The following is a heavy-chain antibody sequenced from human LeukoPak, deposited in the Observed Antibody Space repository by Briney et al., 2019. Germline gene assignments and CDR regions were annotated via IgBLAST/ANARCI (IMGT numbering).Heavy chain of an antibody. CDR2: IRYDGSNK. CDR3: ARDSGGRGWFDP. D-gene: IGHD2-15*01. CDR1: AFTFSSYG. Sequence: GGSLRLSCAASAFTFSSYGMHWVRQAPGKGLEWVAFIRYDGSNKYYADSVKGRFTISRDNAKNSLYLQMNSLRAEDTAVYYCARDSGGRGWFDPWGQGTLVTVSS. J-gene: IGHJ5*02. V-gene: IGHV3-30*02.